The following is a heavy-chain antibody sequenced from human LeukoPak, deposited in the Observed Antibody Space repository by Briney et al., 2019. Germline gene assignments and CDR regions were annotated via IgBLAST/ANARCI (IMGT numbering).Heavy chain of an antibody. CDR3: ARLATSWYSSLDY. D-gene: IGHD6-13*01. CDR1: GFIFSHYA. Sequence: PGGSLRLSCGTSGFIFSHYAMNWVRQTPGKGLEWVPAISGRSGSTYYADYVKGRFTISRDNSKNTLFLQMNSLRAEDTAIYYCARLATSWYSSLDYWGQGTLVTVSS. V-gene: IGHV3-23*01. J-gene: IGHJ4*02. CDR2: ISGRSGST.